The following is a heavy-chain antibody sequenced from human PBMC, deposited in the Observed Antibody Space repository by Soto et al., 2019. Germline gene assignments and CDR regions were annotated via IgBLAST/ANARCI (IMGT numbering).Heavy chain of an antibody. CDR1: GFTFSSYA. D-gene: IGHD2-21*02. Sequence: QVQLVESGGGVVQPGRSLRLSCAASGFTFSSYAMHWVRQAPGKGLEWVAVISYDGSNKYYADSVKGRFTISRDNSKNTLYLQMNSLRAEDTAVYYCARDVTRSIVVVTAIRDYWGQGTLVTVSS. V-gene: IGHV3-30-3*01. J-gene: IGHJ4*02. CDR3: ARDVTRSIVVVTAIRDY. CDR2: ISYDGSNK.